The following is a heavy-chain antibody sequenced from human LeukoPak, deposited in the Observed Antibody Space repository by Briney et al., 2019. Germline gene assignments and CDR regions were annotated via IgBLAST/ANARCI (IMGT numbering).Heavy chain of an antibody. CDR2: ISSGGTP. Sequence: GGSLRLSCAASGFTVSTNYMSWVRQAPGKGLEWVSVISSGGTPYYADSVKGRFTISRDSSENTLYLQMHSLRAEDTAEYYCARGGAGHAFDYWGQGTLVTVSS. D-gene: IGHD6-19*01. J-gene: IGHJ4*02. CDR1: GFTVSTNY. V-gene: IGHV3-66*02. CDR3: ARGGAGHAFDY.